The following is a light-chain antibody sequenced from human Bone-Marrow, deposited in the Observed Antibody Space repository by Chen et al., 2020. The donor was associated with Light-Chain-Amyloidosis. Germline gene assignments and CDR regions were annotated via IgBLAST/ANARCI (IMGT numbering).Light chain of an antibody. CDR3: SSYTITNTLV. Sequence: QSALTQPASVSGSPGQSITISCTGTSSDVGADNHVSWYQQHPDKAPKLMIYEVTNRPSWVPDRFSGSKSDNPASLPISGLQTEDEADYFCSSYTITNTLVFGSGTRVTVL. CDR2: EVT. CDR1: SSDVGADNH. V-gene: IGLV2-14*01. J-gene: IGLJ1*01.